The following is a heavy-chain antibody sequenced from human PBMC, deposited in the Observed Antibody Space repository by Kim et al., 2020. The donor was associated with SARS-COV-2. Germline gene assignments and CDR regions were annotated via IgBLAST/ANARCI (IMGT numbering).Heavy chain of an antibody. V-gene: IGHV3-7*03. J-gene: IGHJ6*02. D-gene: IGHD3-3*01. CDR2: IKEDGSET. Sequence: GGSLRLSCAASGFTFTSYWMSWVRQAPGRGLEWVANIKEDGSETYYVDSVKGRFTISRDNGKKSVYLQMNSLRGEDTAVYYCARDPDYDLWSGPSYGMDVWGQGTTVTVS. CDR3: ARDPDYDLWSGPSYGMDV. CDR1: GFTFTSYW.